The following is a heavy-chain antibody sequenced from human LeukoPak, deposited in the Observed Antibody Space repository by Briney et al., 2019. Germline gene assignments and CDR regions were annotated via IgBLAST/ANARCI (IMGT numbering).Heavy chain of an antibody. CDR2: INPNSGGT. CDR1: GYTFIGYY. CDR3: ARERSIGAVPGAMRLGWFDP. J-gene: IGHJ5*02. D-gene: IGHD2-2*01. V-gene: IGHV1-2*02. Sequence: ASVKVSCKASGYTFIGYYMHWVRQAPGQGLEWMGWINPNSGGTNYAQKFQGRVTMTRDTSISTAYMELSRLRSDDTAVYYCARERSIGAVPGAMRLGWFDPWGQGTLVTVSS.